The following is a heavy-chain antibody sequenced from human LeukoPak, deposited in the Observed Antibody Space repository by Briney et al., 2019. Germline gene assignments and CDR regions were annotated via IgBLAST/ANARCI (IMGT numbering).Heavy chain of an antibody. CDR1: GFTFSDYS. D-gene: IGHD5-24*01. Sequence: GGSLRLSCAASGFTFSDYSMNWVRQAPGKGLEWISYIGIDSGNTNYADSVKGRFTISGDKDKNSLFLQMNSLRVEDTAVYYCARDYKYAFDNWGQGTLVTVSS. CDR3: ARDYKYAFDN. V-gene: IGHV3-48*01. J-gene: IGHJ4*02. CDR2: IGIDSGNT.